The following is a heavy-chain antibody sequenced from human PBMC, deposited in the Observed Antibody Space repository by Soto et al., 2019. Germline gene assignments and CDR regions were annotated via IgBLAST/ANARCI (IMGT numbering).Heavy chain of an antibody. V-gene: IGHV3-23*01. CDR2: ISNSGHSA. CDR1: GFTFSSYS. D-gene: IGHD5-12*01. CDR3: AKGGPTFVNYFGP. Sequence: PGGSLRLSCVASGFTFSSYSMNWVRQAPGKGLEWISVISNSGHSAYYADSVKGRFTISRDNSKNTLYLQIKSLRAEDTAAYYCAKGGPTFVNYFGPWGQGTWSPSPQ. J-gene: IGHJ5*02.